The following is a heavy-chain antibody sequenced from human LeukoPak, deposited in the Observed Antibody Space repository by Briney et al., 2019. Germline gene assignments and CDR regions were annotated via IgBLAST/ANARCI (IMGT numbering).Heavy chain of an antibody. V-gene: IGHV3-23*01. CDR2: ISGSGGAT. CDR3: GKYLQTTVGANDY. D-gene: IGHD1-26*01. CDR1: GFTFSSYP. Sequence: GGSLRLSCAASGFTFSSYPMNWVRQAPGKGLEWVSVISGSGGATFYGDSVQGRFTISRDNPRDTLYLQMSSLRAEDTAVYYCGKYLQTTVGANDYWGQGTLVTVSS. J-gene: IGHJ4*02.